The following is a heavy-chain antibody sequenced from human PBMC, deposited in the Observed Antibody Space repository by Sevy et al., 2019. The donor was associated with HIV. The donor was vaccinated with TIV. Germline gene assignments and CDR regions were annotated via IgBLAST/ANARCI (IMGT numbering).Heavy chain of an antibody. V-gene: IGHV4-59*01. CDR3: ASGGPNQHQLDYFDY. CDR2: SGSS. CDR1: GVSISPYY. Sequence: SETLSLTCTVSGVSISPYYWAWIWQPPGTGLECIGFSGSSNYNPSLKSRVTTSVDTSKNQFSLKLSSVTAADTAIYYCASGGPNQHQLDYFDYWGQRTLVTVSS. D-gene: IGHD2-2*01. J-gene: IGHJ4*02.